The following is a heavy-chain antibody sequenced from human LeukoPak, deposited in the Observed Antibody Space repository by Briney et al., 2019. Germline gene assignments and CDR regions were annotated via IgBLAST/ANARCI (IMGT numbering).Heavy chain of an antibody. Sequence: GGSLRLSCAASGFTFSSYAMSWVRQAPGKGLKWVSTINDNGDGTYYADSVKGRFTISRDNSYNTVSLQMNGLRDEDTGVYYCAKGLRTGVGPYMGYHYYMDVWGKGATVTVSS. CDR2: INDNGDGT. D-gene: IGHD3-16*01. J-gene: IGHJ6*03. V-gene: IGHV3-23*01. CDR3: AKGLRTGVGPYMGYHYYMDV. CDR1: GFTFSSYA.